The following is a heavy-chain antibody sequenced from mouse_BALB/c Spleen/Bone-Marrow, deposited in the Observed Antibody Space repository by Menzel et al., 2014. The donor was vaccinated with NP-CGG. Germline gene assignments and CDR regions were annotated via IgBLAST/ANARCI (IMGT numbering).Heavy chain of an antibody. J-gene: IGHJ4*01. CDR3: ARKGALRAMDY. Sequence: QVQLQQSGAELMRPGASVKISCKASGYTFTNYWIEWVKRRPGHGLGWIGEILPGRGSPNYNEKFKGKATFALDTSSNTSYMQLSSLTSEDSAVYYCARKGALRAMDYWGQGSSVTVSS. CDR2: ILPGRGSP. V-gene: IGHV1-9*01. CDR1: GYTFTNYW.